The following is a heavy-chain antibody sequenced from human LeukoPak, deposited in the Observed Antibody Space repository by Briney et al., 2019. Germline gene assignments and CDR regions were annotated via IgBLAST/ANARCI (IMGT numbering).Heavy chain of an antibody. Sequence: SETLSLTCAVYAVSFSGYYWSWIRQPPGKGLEWIGEINHSGSTNYNPSLKSRVTISVDTSKNQFSLKLSSVTAADTAVYYCARGLDNCSGGSCYPDYFDYWGQGTLVTVSS. J-gene: IGHJ4*02. CDR1: AVSFSGYY. D-gene: IGHD2-15*01. CDR2: INHSGST. CDR3: ARGLDNCSGGSCYPDYFDY. V-gene: IGHV4-34*01.